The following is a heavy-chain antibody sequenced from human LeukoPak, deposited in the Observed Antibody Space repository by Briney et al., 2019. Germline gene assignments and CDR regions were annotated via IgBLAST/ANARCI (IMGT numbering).Heavy chain of an antibody. Sequence: SETLSLTCTVSSGSIGRYYWSWIRQPPGKGLEWIGYIYNNGYTNYNPSLKSRVTISVDTSKSQFSLKLISVTAADTAVYYCARVRERRGPFDIWGQGTLVTVSS. CDR1: SGSIGRYY. CDR3: ARVRERRGPFDI. D-gene: IGHD5-24*01. J-gene: IGHJ3*02. V-gene: IGHV4-59*13. CDR2: IYNNGYT.